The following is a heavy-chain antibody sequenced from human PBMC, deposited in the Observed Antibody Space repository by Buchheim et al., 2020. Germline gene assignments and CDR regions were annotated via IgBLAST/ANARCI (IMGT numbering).Heavy chain of an antibody. J-gene: IGHJ5*02. CDR3: ARDLYPTWNERGQWFDP. CDR2: FKPNGGGS. V-gene: IGHV1-2*02. CDR1: GYTFTDYY. Sequence: QVQLVQSGAEVKKPGASMKVACEASGYTFTDYYIHWVRQAPGQGLEWMGWFKPNGGGSNSAQEFQGRVSMTTDTSISPAFMELSSLTSDDTAVYYCARDLYPTWNERGQWFDPWGQGTL. D-gene: IGHD1-1*01.